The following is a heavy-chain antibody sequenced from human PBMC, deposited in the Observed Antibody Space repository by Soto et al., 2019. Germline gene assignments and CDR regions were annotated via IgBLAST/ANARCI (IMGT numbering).Heavy chain of an antibody. D-gene: IGHD4-4*01. J-gene: IGHJ4*02. CDR3: ARHMTTVIFYDH. V-gene: IGHV4-59*01. CDR1: GGSISSYY. CDR2: ISYRGNT. Sequence: SETLSLTCTVSGGSISSYYWSWIRQPPGKGLEWIGYISYRGNTNYNPSLKSRVSISRDTSKNQFSLKLTSVTAADTAVYYCARHMTTVIFYDHWGQGTLVTVSS.